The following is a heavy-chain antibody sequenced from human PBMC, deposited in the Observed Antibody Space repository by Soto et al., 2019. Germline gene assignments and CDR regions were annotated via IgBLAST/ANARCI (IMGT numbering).Heavy chain of an antibody. J-gene: IGHJ4*02. V-gene: IGHV3-7*01. D-gene: IGHD6-19*01. CDR1: GFTFSSYW. CDR3: ARSLAPEYATAVAGWVFDY. CDR2: IKQDGSEK. Sequence: GGSLRLSCAASGFTFSSYWMSWVRQAPGKGLEWVANIKQDGSEKYYVDSVKGRFTISRDNAKNSLYLQMNSLRAEDTAVYYCARSLAPEYATAVAGWVFDYWGQGTLVTVSS.